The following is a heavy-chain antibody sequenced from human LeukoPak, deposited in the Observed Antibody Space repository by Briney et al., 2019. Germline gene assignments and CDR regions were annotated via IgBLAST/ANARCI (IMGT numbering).Heavy chain of an antibody. Sequence: PGGSLRLSCAASGFTFRIFAMSWVRQAPGKGLEWVANIKQDGSEKYYVDSVKGRFTISRDNAKNSLYLQMNSLRAEDTAVYYCARDVGGLDYWGQGTLVTVSS. CDR3: ARDVGGLDY. D-gene: IGHD6-25*01. J-gene: IGHJ4*02. CDR1: GFTFRIFA. CDR2: IKQDGSEK. V-gene: IGHV3-7*01.